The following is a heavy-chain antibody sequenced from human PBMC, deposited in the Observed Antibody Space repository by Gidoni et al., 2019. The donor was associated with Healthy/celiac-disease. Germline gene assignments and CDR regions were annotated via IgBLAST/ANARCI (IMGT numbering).Heavy chain of an antibody. CDR1: GGSFSGYY. CDR3: ARGRGWLRKPFDP. V-gene: IGHV4-34*01. Sequence: QVQLQQWGAGLFKPPETLSLTCAVHGGSFSGYYWSWIRQPPGKGLEWIGEVNHSGRTNYNPSLKSRVTISVDTSKNQFSLKLSSVTAADTAVYYCARGRGWLRKPFDPWGQGTLVTVSS. D-gene: IGHD5-12*01. CDR2: VNHSGRT. J-gene: IGHJ5*02.